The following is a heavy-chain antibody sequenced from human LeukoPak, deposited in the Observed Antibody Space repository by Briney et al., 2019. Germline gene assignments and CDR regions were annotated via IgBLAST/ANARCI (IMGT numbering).Heavy chain of an antibody. D-gene: IGHD6-13*01. J-gene: IGHJ4*02. CDR1: GFTFSSYD. CDR3: ARDGAAAGTSGLDC. V-gene: IGHV3-13*01. CDR2: IGTAGDT. Sequence: PGGSLRLSCAASGFTFSSYDKHWVRQATGKGLEWVSAIGTAGDTYYPGSVKGRFTISRENAKNSLYLQMNSLRAGDTAVYYCARDGAAAGTSGLDCWGQGTLVTVSS.